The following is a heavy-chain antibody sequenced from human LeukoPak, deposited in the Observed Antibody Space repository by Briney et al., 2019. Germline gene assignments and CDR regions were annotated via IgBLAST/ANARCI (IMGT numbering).Heavy chain of an antibody. J-gene: IGHJ5*02. Sequence: SVKVSXKASGGTFSSYAISWVRQAPGQGLEWMGGIIPIFGTANYAQKFRGRVTITTDESTSTAYMELSSLRSEDTAVYYCAGNDYDFWSGYPWFDPWGQGTLVTVSS. CDR2: IIPIFGTA. CDR1: GGTFSSYA. V-gene: IGHV1-69*05. D-gene: IGHD3-3*01. CDR3: AGNDYDFWSGYPWFDP.